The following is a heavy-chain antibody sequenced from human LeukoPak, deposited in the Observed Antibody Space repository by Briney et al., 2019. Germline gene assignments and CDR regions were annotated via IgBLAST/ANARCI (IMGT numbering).Heavy chain of an antibody. CDR1: GFTVSSNY. CDR2: IYSAGGT. V-gene: IGHV3-53*01. Sequence: PGGSLRLSCAASGFTVSSNYMTWVRQAPGKGLEWVSLIYSAGGTYYTDSVKGRFTISRHSSKNTLYLQMNSLRAEDTAVYYCAKDLGRYRNNYFDYWGQGTLVTVSS. D-gene: IGHD1-26*01. J-gene: IGHJ4*02. CDR3: AKDLGRYRNNYFDY.